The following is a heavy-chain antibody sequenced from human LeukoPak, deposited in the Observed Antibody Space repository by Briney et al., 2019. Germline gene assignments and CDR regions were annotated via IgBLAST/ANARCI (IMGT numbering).Heavy chain of an antibody. CDR3: AKALVRGVIPSR. J-gene: IGHJ4*02. V-gene: IGHV3-30*18. D-gene: IGHD3-10*01. Sequence: ESSVKVSCKASGCTFSSYAIHWVRQAPGQGLEWVAVISSDGGNTYYAHSVKGRFTISRDKSKNTLYLQMNSLRAEDTAVYYCAKALVRGVIPSRWGQGTLVTVSS. CDR1: GCTFSSYA. CDR2: ISSDGGNT.